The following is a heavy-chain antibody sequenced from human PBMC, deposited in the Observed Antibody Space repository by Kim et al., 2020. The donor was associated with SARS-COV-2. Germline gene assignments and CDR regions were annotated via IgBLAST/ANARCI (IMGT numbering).Heavy chain of an antibody. CDR3: ARNHYSNYVNWFDP. CDR2: ISSSGTTI. V-gene: IGHV3-48*03. CDR1: GFTFSSYE. J-gene: IGHJ5*02. Sequence: GGSLRLSCAASGFTFSSYEMNWVRQAPGKGLEWVSYISSSGTTIYYADSVKGRFSISRDNAKNSLFLQMNSLRAEDTAVYYCARNHYSNYVNWFDPWGQG. D-gene: IGHD4-4*01.